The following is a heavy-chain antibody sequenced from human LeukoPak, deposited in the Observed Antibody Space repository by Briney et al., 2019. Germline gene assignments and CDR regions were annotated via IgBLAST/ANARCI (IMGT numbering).Heavy chain of an antibody. CDR2: INPSGGST. V-gene: IGHV1-46*01. CDR3: ARGRDGYNWISAFDI. Sequence: ASVKVSCKASGYTFTSYYMHWVRQAPGQGLEWMGVINPSGGSTSYAQKFQGRVTMTRDTSTSTVYMELSSLRSEDTAVYYCARGRDGYNWISAFDIWGQGTMVTVSS. J-gene: IGHJ3*02. D-gene: IGHD5-24*01. CDR1: GYTFTSYY.